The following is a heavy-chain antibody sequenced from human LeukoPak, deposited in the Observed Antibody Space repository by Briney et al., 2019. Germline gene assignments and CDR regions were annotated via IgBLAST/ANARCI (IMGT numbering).Heavy chain of an antibody. Sequence: ASVKVSCKASGYTFTSYDINWVRQATGQGLEWMGWLNPNSGNTNYAQKLQGRVTMTTDTSTSTAYMELRSLRSDDTAVYYCAREGYCSSTSCYNYYYYYYMDVWGKGTTVTISS. CDR1: GYTFTSYD. CDR3: AREGYCSSTSCYNYYYYYYMDV. V-gene: IGHV1-18*01. J-gene: IGHJ6*03. CDR2: LNPNSGNT. D-gene: IGHD2-2*02.